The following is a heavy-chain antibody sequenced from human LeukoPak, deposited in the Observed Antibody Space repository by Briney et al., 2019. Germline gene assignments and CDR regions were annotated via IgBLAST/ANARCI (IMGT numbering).Heavy chain of an antibody. D-gene: IGHD6-6*01. Sequence: SETLSLTCTVSGDSISSYYWSWIRQPPGNGLEWIGYIYTSGGTNYIPSLKGRVTISIDTSKNQFSLNLSSVTATDSAVYYRARLTRLSTSPDRYYLDYWGQGTLVTVSS. CDR2: IYTSGGT. V-gene: IGHV4-4*09. CDR3: ARLTRLSTSPDRYYLDY. J-gene: IGHJ4*02. CDR1: GDSISSYY.